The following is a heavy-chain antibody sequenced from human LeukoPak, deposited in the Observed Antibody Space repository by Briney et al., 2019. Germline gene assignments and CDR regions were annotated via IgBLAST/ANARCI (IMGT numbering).Heavy chain of an antibody. J-gene: IGHJ5*02. CDR1: GFTFNSYA. CDR3: AKDYGDSDWFDP. D-gene: IGHD4-17*01. Sequence: GGSLRLFCAASGFTFNSYAMSWVRQAPGKGLEWVSAISGSGGRRYYADSVKGRFTISRDNSESTLYLQMNSLRAEDTAVYYCAKDYGDSDWFDPWGQGTLVTVSS. CDR2: ISGSGGRR. V-gene: IGHV3-23*01.